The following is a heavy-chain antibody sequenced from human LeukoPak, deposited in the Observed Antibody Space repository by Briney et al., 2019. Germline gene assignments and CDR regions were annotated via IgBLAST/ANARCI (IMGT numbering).Heavy chain of an antibody. Sequence: GASAKVSCKASGGTFSSYAISWVRQDPGPGLEWMGWISAYNGNTNYAQKLQGRVTMTTDTSTSTAYMELRSLRSDDTAFFFQAEDGIRDFDWLKDYYYYYMDVWGKGTTVTVSS. J-gene: IGHJ6*03. CDR2: ISAYNGNT. CDR3: AEDGIRDFDWLKDYYYYYMDV. V-gene: IGHV1-18*01. CDR1: GGTFSSYA. D-gene: IGHD3-9*01.